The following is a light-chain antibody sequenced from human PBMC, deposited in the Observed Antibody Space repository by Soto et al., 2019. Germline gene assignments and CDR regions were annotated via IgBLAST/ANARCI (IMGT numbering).Light chain of an antibody. CDR1: SSDVGGYNY. V-gene: IGLV2-8*01. J-gene: IGLJ1*01. CDR3: SSYTSSSTYV. CDR2: EVN. Sequence: QSALTQPPSASGSPGQSVAISCTGTSSDVGGYNYVSWYQQHPSKAPKLMIYEVNKRPSGVPDRFSGSKSGNTASLTVSGLQAEDEADYYCSSYTSSSTYVFGTGTKVTVL.